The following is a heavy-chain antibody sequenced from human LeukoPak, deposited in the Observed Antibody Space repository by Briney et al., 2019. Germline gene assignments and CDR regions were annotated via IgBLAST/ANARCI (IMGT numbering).Heavy chain of an antibody. D-gene: IGHD2-21*02. CDR2: IRTKAYGGTA. Sequence: QSGGSLRLSCTTSGFSFGDYAMSWVRQAPGKGLEWVTFIRTKAYGGTAEYAASVKGRFTISRDDSKNIAYLQMSSLNTEDTAVYYCTRDVNCVMVTAHFDYWGQGTLVTVSS. CDR3: TRDVNCVMVTAHFDY. CDR1: GFSFGDYA. V-gene: IGHV3-49*04. J-gene: IGHJ4*02.